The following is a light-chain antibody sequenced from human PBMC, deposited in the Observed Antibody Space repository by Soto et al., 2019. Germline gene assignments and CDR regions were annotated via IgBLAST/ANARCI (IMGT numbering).Light chain of an antibody. CDR1: QSVSSSY. Sequence: EIGLTQSPGTLSLSPGERATLSCRPSQSVSSSYLAWYQQKPGQAPRLLIYGASSRATGIPDGFSGSGAGKDFALTISRLAPEDFAVYYWQRYGSSPGFGSGTKVDIK. CDR2: GAS. V-gene: IGKV3-20*01. CDR3: QRYGSSPG. J-gene: IGKJ3*01.